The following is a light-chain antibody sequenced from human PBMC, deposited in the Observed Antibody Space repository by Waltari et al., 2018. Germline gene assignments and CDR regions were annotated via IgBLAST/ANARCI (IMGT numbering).Light chain of an antibody. V-gene: IGLV3-1*01. Sequence: SSELTQPPSVSVSPGQPASIPCSGDIWGDKYACWYQQKAGQSPVLVIYQDTKRPSGIPERFSGSNSGNTATLTISGTQTMDEADYYCQAWDTSGVVFGGGTKLTVL. J-gene: IGLJ2*01. CDR1: IWGDKY. CDR3: QAWDTSGVV. CDR2: QDT.